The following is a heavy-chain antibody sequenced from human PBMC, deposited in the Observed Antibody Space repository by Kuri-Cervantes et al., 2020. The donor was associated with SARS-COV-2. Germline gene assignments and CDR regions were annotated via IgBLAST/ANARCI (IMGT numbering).Heavy chain of an antibody. CDR1: GFTFSSYA. V-gene: IGHV3-64D*08. J-gene: IGHJ6*02. CDR3: VKVTTYYDFWSGYSYGMDV. D-gene: IGHD3-3*01. CDR2: ISSNGGST. Sequence: GGSLRLSCSASGFTFSSYAMHWVRQAPGKGLEYVSAISSNGGSTYYADSVEGRFTISRDNSKNTLCLQMSSLRAEDTAVYYCVKVTTYYDFWSGYSYGMDVWGQGTTVTISS.